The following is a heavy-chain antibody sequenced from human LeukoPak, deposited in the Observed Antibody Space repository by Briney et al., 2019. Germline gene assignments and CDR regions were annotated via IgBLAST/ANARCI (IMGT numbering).Heavy chain of an antibody. CDR1: GCTFTGYY. Sequence: ASVKVSCKASGCTFTGYYMHWVRQAPGQGLEWMGWINPNSGGTNYAQKFQGRVTMTRDTSISTAYMELSRLRSDDTAVYYCARDLSRGVITVNSFDPWGQGTLVTVSS. CDR2: INPNSGGT. V-gene: IGHV1-2*02. CDR3: ARDLSRGVITVNSFDP. J-gene: IGHJ5*02. D-gene: IGHD3-10*01.